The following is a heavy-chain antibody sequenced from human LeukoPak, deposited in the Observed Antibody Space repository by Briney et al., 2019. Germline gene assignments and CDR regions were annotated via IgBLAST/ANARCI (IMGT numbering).Heavy chain of an antibody. V-gene: IGHV3-33*01. Sequence: GGSLRLSCAASGFTFSSYHMHWVRQAPGKGLEWVAVIWYDGTNKYYADSVKGRFTMSRDTSKNTLFLQMDSLRAEDTAVYYCARGHPGKFDYWGQGTLVTVSS. D-gene: IGHD1-14*01. CDR3: ARGHPGKFDY. CDR2: IWYDGTNK. J-gene: IGHJ4*02. CDR1: GFTFSSYH.